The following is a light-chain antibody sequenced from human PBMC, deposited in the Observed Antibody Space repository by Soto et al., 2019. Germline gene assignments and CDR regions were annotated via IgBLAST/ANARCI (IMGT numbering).Light chain of an antibody. CDR2: GAS. J-gene: IGKJ2*01. Sequence: EIVMTQSPATLSVSPGERATLSCRASQTVSRNLGWYQQKPGQAPRLLIYGASTRATGIPARFSGSGSGTEFTLTISSLQSEDFAVYYCQQYNKWPPYTFGQGTKVDNK. CDR1: QTVSRN. CDR3: QQYNKWPPYT. V-gene: IGKV3-15*01.